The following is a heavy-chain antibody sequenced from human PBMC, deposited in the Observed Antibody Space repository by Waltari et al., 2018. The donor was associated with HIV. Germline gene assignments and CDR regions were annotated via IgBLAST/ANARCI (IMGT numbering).Heavy chain of an antibody. Sequence: QVQLVKSRAEEKKPGVSVKVSCKASGFTFPTHYIPWMTQDPGQGPEWMGIIKPSGGTTSYAQKFQGRVTMSIGTSTSTVNLELRSLPSEDSAVYFCARAPYYYGGSGYKNKNFGMDVWGQRTTVSVSS. D-gene: IGHD3-22*01. V-gene: IGHV1-46*01. CDR1: GFTFPTHY. CDR3: ARAPYYYGGSGYKNKNFGMDV. J-gene: IGHJ6*02. CDR2: IKPSGGTT.